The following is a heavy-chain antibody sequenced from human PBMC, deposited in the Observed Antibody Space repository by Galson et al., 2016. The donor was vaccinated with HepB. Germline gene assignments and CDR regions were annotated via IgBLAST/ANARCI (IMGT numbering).Heavy chain of an antibody. D-gene: IGHD6-6*01. CDR3: ARELVRSAFDL. CDR2: ISSRISTI. Sequence: SLRLSCAASGFTFSTSGLYWVRQAPGKGLQWISYISSRISTIYYADSVMGRFTISRDNAKNSVYLQMNSLRDEDTGVYFCARELVRSAFDLWGQGTMVTVSA. CDR1: GFTFSTSG. J-gene: IGHJ3*01. V-gene: IGHV3-48*02.